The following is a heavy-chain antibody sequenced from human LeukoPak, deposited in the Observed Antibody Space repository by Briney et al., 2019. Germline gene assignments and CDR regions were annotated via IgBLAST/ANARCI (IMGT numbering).Heavy chain of an antibody. Sequence: PSETLSLTCTVSGGSISSSSYYWGWIRQPPGKGLEWIGSIYYSGSTYYNPSLKSRVTISVDTSKNQFSLKLSSVTAADTAVYYCARNFIVVVVAATHNWFDPWGQGTLATVSS. CDR3: ARNFIVVVVAATHNWFDP. J-gene: IGHJ5*02. CDR2: IYYSGST. CDR1: GGSISSSSYY. D-gene: IGHD2-15*01. V-gene: IGHV4-39*01.